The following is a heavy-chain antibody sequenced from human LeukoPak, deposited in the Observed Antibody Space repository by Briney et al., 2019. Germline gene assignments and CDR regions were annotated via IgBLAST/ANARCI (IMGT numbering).Heavy chain of an antibody. CDR1: GFTFRSYS. J-gene: IGHJ4*02. CDR2: ISSSSSYI. D-gene: IGHD5-12*01. Sequence: GGSLRLSCAASGFTFRSYSMNWVRQAPGKGLEWVSSISSSSSYIYYADSVKGRFTISRDNAKNSLYLQMNSMRAEDTAVYYCARLIVAMGFDYWGQGTLVTVSS. CDR3: ARLIVAMGFDY. V-gene: IGHV3-21*01.